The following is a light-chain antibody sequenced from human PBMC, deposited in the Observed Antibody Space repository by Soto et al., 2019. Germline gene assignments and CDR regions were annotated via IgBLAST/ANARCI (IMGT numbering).Light chain of an antibody. CDR1: QSVSSSY. J-gene: IGKJ1*01. Sequence: EIVLTQSPGTLSLSPGERATLSCRASQSVSSSYLAWYQQKPGQAPRLLIYDASNRATGIPARFSGSGSGTEFTLTISSLQPDDFATYYCQQYNSYSQWTFGQGTKVDI. V-gene: IGKV3-20*01. CDR3: QQYNSYSQWT. CDR2: DAS.